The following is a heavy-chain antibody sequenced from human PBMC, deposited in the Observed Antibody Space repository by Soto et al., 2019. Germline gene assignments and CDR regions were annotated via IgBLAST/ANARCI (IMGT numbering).Heavy chain of an antibody. V-gene: IGHV3-23*01. CDR3: AKDRMSAFYPTFFDQ. CDR2: ISGSGDRT. J-gene: IGHJ4*02. CDR1: GFTFGSYA. D-gene: IGHD3-16*01. Sequence: EVQLLESGGDLVQPGGSLRLSCAASGFTFGSYAMSWVRQAPGKGPECLSGISGSGDRTYYADSVKGRFTISRDNSKKTLYLEMEGLRAEDTAVYYCAKDRMSAFYPTFFDQWGQGTLVTVSS.